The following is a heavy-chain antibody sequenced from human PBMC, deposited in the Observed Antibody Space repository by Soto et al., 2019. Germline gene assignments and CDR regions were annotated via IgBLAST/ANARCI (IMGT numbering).Heavy chain of an antibody. CDR3: ARHPWVQLWPPRKEYYGMDV. D-gene: IGHD5-18*01. V-gene: IGHV5-10-1*03. CDR2: IDPSDSYT. CDR1: GYSFTSYW. J-gene: IGHJ6*02. Sequence: EVQLVQSGAEVKKPGESLRISCKGSGYSFTSYWISWVRQMPGKGLEWMGRIDPSDSYTNYSPSFQGHVTISADKSISTAYLQWSSLKASDTAMYYCARHPWVQLWPPRKEYYGMDVWGQGTTVTVSS.